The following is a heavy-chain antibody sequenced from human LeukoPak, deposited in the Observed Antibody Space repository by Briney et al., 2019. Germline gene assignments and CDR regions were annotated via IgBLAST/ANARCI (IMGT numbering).Heavy chain of an antibody. J-gene: IGHJ5*02. V-gene: IGHV4-59*01. Sequence: SETLSLTCTVSGGSISSYYWSWIRQPPGKGLEWIGYIYYSGSTNYNPSLKSRVTISVDTSKNQFSLKLSSVTAADTAVYYCARHYGSGMDYFDPWGQGTLVTVSS. CDR2: IYYSGST. CDR3: ARHYGSGMDYFDP. CDR1: GGSISSYY. D-gene: IGHD3-10*01.